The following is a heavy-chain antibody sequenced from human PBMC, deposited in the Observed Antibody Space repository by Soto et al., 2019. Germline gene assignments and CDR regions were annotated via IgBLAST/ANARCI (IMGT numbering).Heavy chain of an antibody. CDR2: ISGSGGTT. J-gene: IGHJ4*02. CDR3: AKEDLRYFDWLLTGYHFDY. CDR1: GFTFSYYA. V-gene: IGHV3-23*01. D-gene: IGHD3-9*01. Sequence: PGGSLRLSCAASGFTFSYYAMTWVRQAPGKGLEWVSAISGSGGTTYYADSVKGRFTISRDNSKNTLYLQMNSLRVEDTAVYYCAKEDLRYFDWLLTGYHFDYWGQGTLVTVSS.